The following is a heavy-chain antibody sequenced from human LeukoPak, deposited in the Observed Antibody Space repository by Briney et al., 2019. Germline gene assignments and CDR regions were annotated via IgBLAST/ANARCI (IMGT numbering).Heavy chain of an antibody. CDR2: ISYDGSNK. Sequence: GRSLRLSCVASGFTFSSYAMHWVRQAPGKGLEWVAVISYDGSNKYYADSVKGRFTISRDNSKNTLYLQMNSLRAEDTAVYYCARDDLIGSSWTYYFDYWGQGTLVTVSS. CDR1: GFTFSSYA. D-gene: IGHD6-13*01. J-gene: IGHJ4*02. CDR3: ARDDLIGSSWTYYFDY. V-gene: IGHV3-30*04.